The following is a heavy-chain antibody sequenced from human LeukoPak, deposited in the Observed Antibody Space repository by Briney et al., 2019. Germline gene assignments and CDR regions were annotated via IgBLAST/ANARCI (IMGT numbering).Heavy chain of an antibody. V-gene: IGHV4-38-2*02. D-gene: IGHD1-26*01. Sequence: SETLSLTCTVSGYSISRGYYWGWIRQPPGKGLEWIGTMYHSGSSYYNPSLKSRVTISVDTSKNQFSLKLSSVTAADTAVYYCARLKGWELLAPSAFDIWGQGTMVTVSS. CDR2: MYHSGSS. J-gene: IGHJ3*02. CDR1: GYSISRGYY. CDR3: ARLKGWELLAPSAFDI.